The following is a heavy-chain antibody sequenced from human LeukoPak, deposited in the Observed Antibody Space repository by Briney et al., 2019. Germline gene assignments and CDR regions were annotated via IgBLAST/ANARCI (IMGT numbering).Heavy chain of an antibody. Sequence: HAGGSLRLSCAASGFTFSSYSMNWVRQAPGKGLEWVSYISSSCSTIYYADSVKGRFTISRDNAKNSLYLQMNSLRAEDTAVYYCARGNGSSWYNVYWGQGTLVTVSS. CDR1: GFTFSSYS. CDR2: ISSSCSTI. J-gene: IGHJ4*02. D-gene: IGHD6-13*01. V-gene: IGHV3-48*01. CDR3: ARGNGSSWYNVY.